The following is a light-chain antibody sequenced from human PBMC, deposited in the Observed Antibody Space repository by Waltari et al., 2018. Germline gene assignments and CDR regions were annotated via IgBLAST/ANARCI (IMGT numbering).Light chain of an antibody. Sequence: EVVLTQSPVTLSVSPGETVTLSCSASQSVASYLAWYQHNSGQAPRLLIYGASSRATGVPARFIGGGSATEFTLTISGLQSEDFAVYYCQQYGNLPPYTFGQGTQLEIK. CDR2: GAS. CDR3: QQYGNLPPYT. CDR1: QSVASY. V-gene: IGKV3-15*01. J-gene: IGKJ2*01.